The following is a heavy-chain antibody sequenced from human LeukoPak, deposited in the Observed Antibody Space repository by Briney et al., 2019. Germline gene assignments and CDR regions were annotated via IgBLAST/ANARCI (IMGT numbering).Heavy chain of an antibody. D-gene: IGHD3-10*01. V-gene: IGHV3-66*01. CDR2: IYSGGST. CDR3: ARSSYYYGSGSYHYYMDV. Sequence: GGSLTLSCAASGFTVSSNYMSWVRQAPGKGLEWVSVIYSGGSTYYADSVKGRFTISRDNSKNTLYLQMNSLRAEDTAVYYCARSSYYYGSGSYHYYMDVWGKGTTGTISS. CDR1: GFTVSSNY. J-gene: IGHJ6*03.